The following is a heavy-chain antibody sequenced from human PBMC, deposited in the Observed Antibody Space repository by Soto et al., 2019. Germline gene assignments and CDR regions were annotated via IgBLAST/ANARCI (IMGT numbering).Heavy chain of an antibody. D-gene: IGHD4-17*01. V-gene: IGHV3-30*18. Sequence: GGSLRLSCAASGFTFSSYGMHWVRQAPGKGLEWVAVISYDGSNKYYADSVKGRFTISRDNSKNTLYLQMNSLRAEDTAVYYCAKVKRYGDSKLSSYGYYYMDVWGKGTTVTVSS. J-gene: IGHJ6*03. CDR1: GFTFSSYG. CDR3: AKVKRYGDSKLSSYGYYYMDV. CDR2: ISYDGSNK.